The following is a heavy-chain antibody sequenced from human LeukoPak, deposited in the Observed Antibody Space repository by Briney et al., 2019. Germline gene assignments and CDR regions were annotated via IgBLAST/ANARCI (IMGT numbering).Heavy chain of an antibody. V-gene: IGHV1-69*05. J-gene: IGHJ3*02. CDR2: IIPIFGTA. Sequence: GASVKVSCKASGYTFTSYGISWVRQAPGQGLEWMGGIIPIFGTANYAQKFQGRVTITTDESTSTAYMELSSLRSEDTAVYYCASGEYDCVWGSYRYVAFDIWGQGTMVTVSS. D-gene: IGHD3-16*02. CDR1: GYTFTSYG. CDR3: ASGEYDCVWGSYRYVAFDI.